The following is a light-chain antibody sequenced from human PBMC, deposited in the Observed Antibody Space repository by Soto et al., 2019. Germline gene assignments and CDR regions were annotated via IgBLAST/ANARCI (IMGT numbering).Light chain of an antibody. CDR2: SAS. J-gene: IGKJ1*01. CDR1: QRVGIS. V-gene: IGKV3-15*01. Sequence: EIVMTQSPSTLSVSPGETATLSCRASQRVGISLAWYQQKPGQAPRLLIYSASTRSSGIPDRFSGSGSGTEFTLTINSLQPDDFATYYCQQYNSYSPTFGQGTKVDIK. CDR3: QQYNSYSPT.